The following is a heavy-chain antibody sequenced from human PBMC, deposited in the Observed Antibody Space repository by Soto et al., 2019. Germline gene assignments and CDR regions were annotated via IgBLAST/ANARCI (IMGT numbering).Heavy chain of an antibody. CDR2: IYYSGST. CDR3: ATLTGESLTVRGDTLRGSWFDP. CDR1: GGSISSSSYY. J-gene: IGHJ5*02. D-gene: IGHD3-10*01. V-gene: IGHV4-39*01. Sequence: SETLSLTCTVSGGSISSSSYYWGWIRQPPGKGLEWIGSIYYSGSTYYNPSLKSRVTISVDTSKNQFSLKLSSVTAADTAVYYCATLTGESLTVRGDTLRGSWFDPWGQGTLVTVSS.